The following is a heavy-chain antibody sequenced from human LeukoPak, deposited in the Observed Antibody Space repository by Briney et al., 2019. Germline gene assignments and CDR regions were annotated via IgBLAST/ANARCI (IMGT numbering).Heavy chain of an antibody. Sequence: GSVKVSCKVSGYTLTELSMHWVRQAPGKGLEWMGGFDPEDGETIYAQKFQGRVTMTEDTSTDTAYMELRSLRSEDTAVYYCARIAGTRATMVRNDYHYMDVWGKGTTVTVSS. D-gene: IGHD3-10*01. CDR2: FDPEDGET. J-gene: IGHJ6*03. CDR1: GYTLTELS. CDR3: ARIAGTRATMVRNDYHYMDV. V-gene: IGHV1-24*01.